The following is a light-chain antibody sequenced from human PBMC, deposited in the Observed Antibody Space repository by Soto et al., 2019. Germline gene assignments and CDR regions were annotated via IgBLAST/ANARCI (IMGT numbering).Light chain of an antibody. CDR1: QYISSN. V-gene: IGKV3-15*01. Sequence: DIVMTQSPATLSVSPGERATVSCRASQYISSNLAWYQQKPGQAPRLLIYGASTRATDTPARFSGSGSGTECTLTISGLQSEDFALYYCQQYHDWPWTFGQGTEVEIK. CDR3: QQYHDWPWT. J-gene: IGKJ1*01. CDR2: GAS.